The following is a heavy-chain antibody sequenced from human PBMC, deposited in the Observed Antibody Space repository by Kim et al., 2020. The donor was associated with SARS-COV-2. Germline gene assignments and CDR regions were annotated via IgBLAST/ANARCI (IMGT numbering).Heavy chain of an antibody. D-gene: IGHD3-9*01. CDR3: ARSNGPKYVLRYFDWLSYGMDV. CDR1: GFTFSSYD. V-gene: IGHV3-13*01. Sequence: GGSLRLSCAASGFTFSSYDMHWVRQATGKGLEWVSAIGTAGDTYYPGSVKGRFTISRENAKNSLYLQMNSLRAGDTAVYYCARSNGPKYVLRYFDWLSYGMDVWGQGTTVTVSS. J-gene: IGHJ6*02. CDR2: IGTAGDT.